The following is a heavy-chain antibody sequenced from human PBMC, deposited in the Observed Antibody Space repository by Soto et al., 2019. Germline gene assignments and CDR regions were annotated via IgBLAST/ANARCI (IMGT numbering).Heavy chain of an antibody. V-gene: IGHV3-48*01. CDR2: ISSSSSTI. Sequence: EVQLVESGGGLVQPGGSLRLSCAASGFTFSSYSMNWVRQAPGKGLEWVSYISSSSSTIYYADSVKGRFTNSRDNATNSLYLQMNSLRAEDTAVYYCARDLNLGSFDYWGQGTLVTVSS. CDR1: GFTFSSYS. CDR3: ARDLNLGSFDY. J-gene: IGHJ4*02.